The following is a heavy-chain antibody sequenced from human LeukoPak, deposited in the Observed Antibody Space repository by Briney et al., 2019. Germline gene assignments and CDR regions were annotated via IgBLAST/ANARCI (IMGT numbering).Heavy chain of an antibody. CDR1: GGSISSGDYY. Sequence: SQTLSPTCTVSGGSISSGDYYWSWIRQPPGKGLEWIGYIYYSGSTYYNPSLKSRVTISVDTSKNQFSLKLSSVTAADTAVYYCAREEMATMNWFDPWGQGTLVTVSS. CDR3: AREEMATMNWFDP. CDR2: IYYSGST. D-gene: IGHD5-24*01. V-gene: IGHV4-30-4*08. J-gene: IGHJ5*02.